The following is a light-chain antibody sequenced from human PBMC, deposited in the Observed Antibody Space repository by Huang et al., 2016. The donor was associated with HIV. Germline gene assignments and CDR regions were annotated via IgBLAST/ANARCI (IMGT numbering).Light chain of an antibody. CDR3: QQYGSSYT. CDR2: GTS. J-gene: IGKJ2*01. Sequence: EIVLTQSPGTLSLSPGERATLSCRASQSVSSSYLAWYRQRPGQAPRLVLDGTSNRATGIPDRFSGSGSGTDFTLTISRLEPEDFAVYYCQQYGSSYTFGQGTKLEIK. CDR1: QSVSSSY. V-gene: IGKV3-20*01.